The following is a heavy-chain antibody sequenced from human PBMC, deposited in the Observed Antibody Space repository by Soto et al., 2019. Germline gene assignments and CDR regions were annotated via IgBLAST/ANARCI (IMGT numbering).Heavy chain of an antibody. CDR2: IDPSDSST. Sequence: GESLKISCKDSGYSSTDYRINWVRQMPGKGLEWMGKIDPSDSSTTHSPTYSPSFQGHVTISFDKSIRTAYLRWSSLKASDTAMYYCARLGHDYTNSGMDVWGQGTTVTVSS. D-gene: IGHD4-4*01. V-gene: IGHV5-10-1*01. CDR3: ARLGHDYTNSGMDV. J-gene: IGHJ6*02. CDR1: GYSSTDYR.